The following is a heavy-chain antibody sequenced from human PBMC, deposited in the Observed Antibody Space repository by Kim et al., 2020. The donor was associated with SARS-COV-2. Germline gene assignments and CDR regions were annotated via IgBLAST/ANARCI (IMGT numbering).Heavy chain of an antibody. J-gene: IGHJ2*01. CDR2: IYYSGST. V-gene: IGHV4-39*01. D-gene: IGHD3-10*01. CDR1: GGSISSSSYY. CDR3: ARRYYYGSGSYIHWYFDL. Sequence: SETLYLTCTVSGGSISSSSYYWGWIRQPPGKGLEWIGSIYYSGSTYYNPSLKSRVTISVDTSKNQFSLKLSSVTAADTAVYYCARRYYYGSGSYIHWYFDLWGRGTLVTVSS.